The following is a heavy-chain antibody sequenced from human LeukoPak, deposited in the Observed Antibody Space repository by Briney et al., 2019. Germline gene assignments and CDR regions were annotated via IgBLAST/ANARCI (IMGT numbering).Heavy chain of an antibody. Sequence: SETLSLTCTVSGGSLSSYYWSWIRQPAGKGLEWIGRIYSSGSTNYNPSLKSRVTMSVDTSKNQFSLKLSSVTAADTAVYYCARGPISTGWYTFDYWGQGTLVTVSS. CDR1: GGSLSSYY. J-gene: IGHJ4*02. CDR3: ARGPISTGWYTFDY. V-gene: IGHV4-4*07. D-gene: IGHD6-19*01. CDR2: IYSSGST.